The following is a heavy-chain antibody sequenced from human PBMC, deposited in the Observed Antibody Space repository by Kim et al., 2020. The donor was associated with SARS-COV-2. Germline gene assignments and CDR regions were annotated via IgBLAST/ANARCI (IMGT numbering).Heavy chain of an antibody. Sequence: SETLSLTCTVSGGSISSYYWSWIRQPPGKGLEWVGYIYYSGSTNYNPSLKSRVTISVDTSKNQFSLKLSSVTAADTAVYYCAGAFSSSSEFDYWGQGTLVTVSS. CDR1: GGSISSYY. D-gene: IGHD6-6*01. CDR3: AGAFSSSSEFDY. CDR2: IYYSGST. V-gene: IGHV4-59*01. J-gene: IGHJ4*02.